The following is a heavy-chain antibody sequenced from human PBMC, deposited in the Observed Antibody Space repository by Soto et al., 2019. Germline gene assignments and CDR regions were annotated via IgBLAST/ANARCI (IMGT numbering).Heavy chain of an antibody. CDR3: ATQYGGSYSD. V-gene: IGHV3-23*01. D-gene: IGHD1-26*01. J-gene: IGHJ4*02. CDR2: ISDRGTST. CDR1: GFNFADYA. Sequence: LRLSCAGSGFNFADYAMSWVRQAPGKGLQWVSTISDRGTSTYYADSLKGRFTISRDNSRNTLYLQMSGLTAADTAVYYCATQYGGSYSDWGQGTLVTVSS.